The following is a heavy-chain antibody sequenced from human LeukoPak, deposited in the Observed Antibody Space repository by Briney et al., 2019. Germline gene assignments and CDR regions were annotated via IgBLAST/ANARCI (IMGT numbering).Heavy chain of an antibody. J-gene: IGHJ4*02. CDR3: ARVGSGWYRHVDY. CDR1: GGSISSGDYY. V-gene: IGHV4-30-4*08. CDR2: IYYSGST. Sequence: SQTLPLTCTVSGGSISSGDYYWSWIRQPPGKGLEWIGYIYYSGSTYYNPSLKSRVTISVDTSKNQFSLKLSSVTAADTAVYYCARVGSGWYRHVDYWGQGTLVTVSS. D-gene: IGHD6-19*01.